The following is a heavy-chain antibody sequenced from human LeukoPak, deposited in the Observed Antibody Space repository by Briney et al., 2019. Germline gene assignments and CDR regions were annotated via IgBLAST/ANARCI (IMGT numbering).Heavy chain of an antibody. CDR1: GFTFSSYG. CDR2: IRYDGSNK. V-gene: IGHV3-30*02. J-gene: IGHJ2*01. CDR3: ARTLPDYYDSSGYYFSYWFFDL. D-gene: IGHD3-22*01. Sequence: GGSLRLSCAASGFTFSSYGMHWVRQAPGKGLEWVAFIRYDGSNKYYADSVKGRFTISRDNSKKTLHLQMNSLRAEDTAVYYCARTLPDYYDSSGYYFSYWFFDLWGRGTLVTVSS.